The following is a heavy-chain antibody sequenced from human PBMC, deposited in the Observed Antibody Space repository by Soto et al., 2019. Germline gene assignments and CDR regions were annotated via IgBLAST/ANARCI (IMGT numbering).Heavy chain of an antibody. CDR2: IYYSGNT. CDR1: GASISSYY. J-gene: IGHJ3*01. CDR3: ARARPRDGSNSGHSDFDL. D-gene: IGHD3-10*01. Sequence: SETLSLTCTVSGASISSYYWSWIRQPPGKALEWIGYIYYSGNTNYNPSLKRRVTISVDTSKTHFSLKLSSVTAADTDVYYCARARPRDGSNSGHSDFDLWGQGTMVTVSS. V-gene: IGHV4-59*01.